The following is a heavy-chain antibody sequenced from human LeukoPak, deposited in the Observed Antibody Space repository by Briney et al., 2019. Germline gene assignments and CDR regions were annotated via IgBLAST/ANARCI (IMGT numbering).Heavy chain of an antibody. V-gene: IGHV1-2*02. D-gene: IGHD5-18*01. CDR1: GYTFTGYY. CDR3: ARDIVMVTYWFDP. CDR2: INPNSGGT. J-gene: IGHJ5*02. Sequence: GASVKVSCKASGYTFTGYYMHWVRQAPGQGLEWMGWINPNSGGTNYAQKFQGRVTMTGDTSISTAYMELSRLRSDDTAVYYCARDIVMVTYWFDPWGQGTLVTVSS.